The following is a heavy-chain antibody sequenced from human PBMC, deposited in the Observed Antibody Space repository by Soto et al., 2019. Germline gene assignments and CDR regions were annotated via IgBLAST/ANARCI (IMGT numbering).Heavy chain of an antibody. CDR3: ARYSSNWFQTEGMDV. J-gene: IGHJ6*02. Sequence: XGTLSLTCTVSGDSISSYYWNWIRQPAGKGLEWIGRIDASGNSNYNPSLKSRVTMSVDTSKKQFSLKVTSVTAADTAVYYCARYSSNWFQTEGMDVWGQRTTVTVSS. D-gene: IGHD6-13*01. CDR1: GDSISSYY. CDR2: IDASGNS. V-gene: IGHV4-4*07.